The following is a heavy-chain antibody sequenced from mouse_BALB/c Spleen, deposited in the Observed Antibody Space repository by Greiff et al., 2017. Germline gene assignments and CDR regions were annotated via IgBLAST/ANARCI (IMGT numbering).Heavy chain of an antibody. V-gene: IGHV1-9*01. CDR1: GYTFSSYW. CDR2: ILPGSGST. J-gene: IGHJ4*01. CDR3: ARSGYGNYVDYAMDY. Sequence: VQLQQSGAELMKPGASVKISCKATGYTFSSYWIEWVKQRPGHGLEWIGEILPGSGSTNYNEKFKGKATFTADTSSNTAYMQLSSLTSEDSAVYYCARSGYGNYVDYAMDYWGQGTSVTVSS. D-gene: IGHD2-1*01.